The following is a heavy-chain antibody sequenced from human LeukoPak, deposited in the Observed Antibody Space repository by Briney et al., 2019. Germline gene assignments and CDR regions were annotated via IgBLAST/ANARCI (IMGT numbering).Heavy chain of an antibody. CDR2: ISDSGAYT. CDR1: GFTFGDYD. V-gene: IGHV3-23*01. J-gene: IGHJ3*02. D-gene: IGHD4-23*01. Sequence: GGSLRLSCTASGFTFGDYDMSWVRQAPGKGLEWVSGISDSGAYTYYADSVKGRFTISRDNSMNTVYVQVNSLRAEDTALYYCAKDRLTLDAFDIWGQGTMVTVSS. CDR3: AKDRLTLDAFDI.